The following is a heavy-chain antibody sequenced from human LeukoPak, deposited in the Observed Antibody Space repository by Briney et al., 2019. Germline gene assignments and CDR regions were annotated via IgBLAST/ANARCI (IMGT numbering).Heavy chain of an antibody. CDR3: ARVRGVRGVNDY. V-gene: IGHV4-34*01. J-gene: IGHJ4*02. D-gene: IGHD3-10*01. CDR2: INHSGST. CDR1: GGSFRRHY. Sequence: PSDTLSLTCAVYGGSFRRHYWSWIRHPPAKGREWIGEINHSGSTNYNPSLKSRVTISVDTSKNQFSLKLSSVTAADTAVYYCARVRGVRGVNDYWGQGTLVTVSS.